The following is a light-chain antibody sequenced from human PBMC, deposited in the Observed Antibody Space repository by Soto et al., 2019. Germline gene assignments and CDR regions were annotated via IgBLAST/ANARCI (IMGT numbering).Light chain of an antibody. V-gene: IGKV3-20*01. CDR3: QHHWT. CDR2: GAS. Sequence: EIVLTQSPGTLSLSPGAGATLSCRASQSVSSSYLAWYQQKPGQAPRLLIYGASSRATGIPDTFSGSGSGTDFTLTISRLEPEDFAVYYCQHHWTFGQGTKVDIK. CDR1: QSVSSSY. J-gene: IGKJ1*01.